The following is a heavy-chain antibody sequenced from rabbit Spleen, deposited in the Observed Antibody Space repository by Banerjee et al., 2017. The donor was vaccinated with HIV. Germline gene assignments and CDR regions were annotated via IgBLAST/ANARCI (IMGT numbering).Heavy chain of an antibody. V-gene: IGHV1S45*01. CDR2: INVVTGKA. CDR3: ARDLDGVIGYGPYYFNL. J-gene: IGHJ4*01. CDR1: GFSFSNKAV. Sequence: QEQLVESGGGLVRPEGSLKLSCKASGFSFSNKAVMCWVRQAPGKGLEWIACINVVTGKAVYASWAKGRFTFSKTSSTTVTLQMTSLTAADTATYFCARDLDGVIGYGPYYFNLWGQGTLVTV. D-gene: IGHD6-1*01.